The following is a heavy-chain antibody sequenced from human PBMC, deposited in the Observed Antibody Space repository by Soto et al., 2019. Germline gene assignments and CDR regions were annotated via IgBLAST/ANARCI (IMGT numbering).Heavy chain of an antibody. CDR3: ATHLVAGQDY. D-gene: IGHD6-19*01. Sequence: GGSLRLSCAASGFTFSSYSMNWVRQAPGKGLEWVSSISSSSSYIYYADSVKGRFTISRDNAKNSLYLQMNSLRAEDAAVYYCATHLVAGQDYWGQGTLVTVSS. V-gene: IGHV3-21*01. CDR1: GFTFSSYS. J-gene: IGHJ4*02. CDR2: ISSSSSYI.